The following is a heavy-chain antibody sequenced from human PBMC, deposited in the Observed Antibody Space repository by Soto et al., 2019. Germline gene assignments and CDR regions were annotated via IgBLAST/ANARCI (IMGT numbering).Heavy chain of an antibody. V-gene: IGHV3-30-3*01. D-gene: IGHD2-21*02. CDR1: GFTFSSYA. CDR2: ISYDGSNK. Sequence: QVQLVESGGGVVQPGRSLRLSCAASGFTFSSYAMHWVRQAPGKGLEWVAVISYDGSNKYYADSVKGRFTSSRDNSKNTLYLQMNSLRAEDTAVYYCARDQCGGDCYRGGFDYWGQGTLVTVSS. J-gene: IGHJ4*02. CDR3: ARDQCGGDCYRGGFDY.